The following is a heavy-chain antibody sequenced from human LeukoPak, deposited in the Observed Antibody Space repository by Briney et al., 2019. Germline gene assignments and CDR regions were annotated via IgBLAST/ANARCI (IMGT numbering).Heavy chain of an antibody. CDR3: ASGYSSGWLREYYFDY. D-gene: IGHD6-19*01. J-gene: IGHJ4*02. Sequence: ASVKVSCKVSGYTLTELSMHWVRQAPGKGLEWMGGFDPEDGETIYAQKFQGRVTMTEDTSTDTAYMELSSLRSEDTAVYYCASGYSSGWLREYYFDYWGQGTLVTVSS. CDR2: FDPEDGET. CDR1: GYTLTELS. V-gene: IGHV1-24*01.